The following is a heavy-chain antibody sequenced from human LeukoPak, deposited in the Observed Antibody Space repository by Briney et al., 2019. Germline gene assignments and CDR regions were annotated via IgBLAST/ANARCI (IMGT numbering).Heavy chain of an antibody. J-gene: IGHJ4*02. V-gene: IGHV3-30*02. CDR3: AKDLKAAAGTGDY. CDR2: IRYDGSNK. D-gene: IGHD6-13*01. Sequence: PGGSLRLSCAASGFTFSSYGMHWVRQAPGKGLEWVAFIRYDGSNKYYADSVKGRFTISRDNSKNTLYLQINSLRAEDTAVYYCAKDLKAAAGTGDYWGQGTLVTVSS. CDR1: GFTFSSYG.